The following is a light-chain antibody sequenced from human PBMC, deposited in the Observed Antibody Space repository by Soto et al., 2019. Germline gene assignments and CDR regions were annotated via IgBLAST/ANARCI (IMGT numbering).Light chain of an antibody. V-gene: IGKV3-20*01. CDR3: QQYGASPYT. J-gene: IGKJ2*01. CDR2: GAS. Sequence: EIVLTQSPGTRSLSPGERATLSCRASQRVSSSYLAWYQQKPGQAPRLLIYGASSRATGIPDRFSGSGSGTDFTLTIRRLEPEDFAVYYCQQYGASPYTFGQGTKLETK. CDR1: QRVSSSY.